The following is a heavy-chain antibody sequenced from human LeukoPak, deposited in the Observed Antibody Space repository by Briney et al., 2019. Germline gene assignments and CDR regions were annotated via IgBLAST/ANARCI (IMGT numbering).Heavy chain of an antibody. CDR1: GYTFTGYY. J-gene: IGHJ6*03. CDR2: INPNSGGT. V-gene: IGHV1-2*02. CDR3: ARDTARITIFGVAKYMDV. D-gene: IGHD3-3*01. Sequence: ASVKVSCKSSGYTFTGYYMHWVRQAPGQGLEWMGWINPNSGGTNYAQEFQGRVTMTRDTSISTAYMELSRLRSDDTAVYYCARDTARITIFGVAKYMDVWGKGTTVTVSS.